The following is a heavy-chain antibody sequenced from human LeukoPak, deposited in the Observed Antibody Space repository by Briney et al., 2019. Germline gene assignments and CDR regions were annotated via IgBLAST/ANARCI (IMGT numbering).Heavy chain of an antibody. V-gene: IGHV4-34*01. CDR3: ARVRWELLQYYFDY. CDR1: GGTFSGYY. CDR2: INHSGST. Sequence: SETLSLTCAAYGGTFSGYYWSWIRQPPGKGLEWIGEINHSGSTNYNPSLKSRVAISVDTSKNQFSLKLSSVTAADTAVYYCARVRWELLQYYFDYWGQGTLVTVSS. J-gene: IGHJ4*02. D-gene: IGHD1-26*01.